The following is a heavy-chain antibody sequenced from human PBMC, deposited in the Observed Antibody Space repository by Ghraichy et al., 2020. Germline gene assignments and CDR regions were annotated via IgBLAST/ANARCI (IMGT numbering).Heavy chain of an antibody. J-gene: IGHJ4*02. CDR2: IWYDGSNK. V-gene: IGHV3-33*01. D-gene: IGHD3-16*02. Sequence: GGSLRLSCAASGFTFSSYGMHWVRQAPGKGLGWVAVIWYDGSNKYYADSVKGRFTISRDNSKNTLYLQMNSLRAEDTAVYYCARDVRLRLGELSFNFDYWGQGTLVTVSS. CDR3: ARDVRLRLGELSFNFDY. CDR1: GFTFSSYG.